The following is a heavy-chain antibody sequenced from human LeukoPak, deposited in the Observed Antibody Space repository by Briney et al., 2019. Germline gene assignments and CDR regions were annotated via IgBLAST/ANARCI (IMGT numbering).Heavy chain of an antibody. V-gene: IGHV5-51*01. J-gene: IGHJ4*02. CDR2: IYPGDSDT. Sequence: SGESLKISCQGSGYSFTSSWIGWVRQMPGKGLEWMGIIYPGDSDTRYSPSFQGQVTISADKSISTAYLQWSSLKASDTAMYYCARFSVGGSYYPNYWGQGTLVSVSS. CDR3: ARFSVGGSYYPNY. D-gene: IGHD1-26*01. CDR1: GYSFTSSW.